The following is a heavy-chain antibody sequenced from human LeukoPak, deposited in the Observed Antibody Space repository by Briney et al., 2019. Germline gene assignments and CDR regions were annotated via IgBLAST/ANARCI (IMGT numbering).Heavy chain of an antibody. CDR3: ARFPTGGQQTPVDY. Sequence: SETLSLLCTVSGGSISSGYWWSRVRQPPGKGLEWIGEIYHRGAAQDNPSLQRRVTMSVDNSKNQFSLRLSSVTTADTALYYCARFPTGGQQTPVDYWGQGTLVTVSS. CDR2: IYHRGAA. V-gene: IGHV4-4*02. D-gene: IGHD3-16*01. CDR1: GGSISSGYW. J-gene: IGHJ4*02.